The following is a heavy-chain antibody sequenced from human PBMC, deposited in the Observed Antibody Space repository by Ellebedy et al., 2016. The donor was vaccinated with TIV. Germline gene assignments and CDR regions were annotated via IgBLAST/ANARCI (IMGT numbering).Heavy chain of an antibody. J-gene: IGHJ5*02. Sequence: GESLKISCKGSGYSFTTYWIGWVRQMPGRGLELMGIIYPGDSDTRYSPSFQGQVNISADKSISTAYLQWSSLKASDTGMYYCARRESNYDFWSGFSYWFDPWGQGTRVTVSS. CDR3: ARRESNYDFWSGFSYWFDP. CDR1: GYSFTTYW. CDR2: IYPGDSDT. V-gene: IGHV5-51*01. D-gene: IGHD3-3*01.